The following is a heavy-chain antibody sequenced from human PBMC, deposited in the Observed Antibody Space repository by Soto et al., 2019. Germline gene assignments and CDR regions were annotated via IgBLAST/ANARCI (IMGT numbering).Heavy chain of an antibody. V-gene: IGHV3-33*01. CDR3: VRDDGVAAAGPYYYYAMDV. Sequence: QVQLVESGGGVVRPGRSLRLSCAASGFAFNRFGVHWVRQAPGKGLEWVAGIWYDESNKFYADSVKGRFSISRDNSKKTLYLQMNSLRAEGTAVYYCVRDDGVAAAGPYYYYAMDVWGQGTTVIVSS. J-gene: IGHJ6*02. D-gene: IGHD6-13*01. CDR1: GFAFNRFG. CDR2: IWYDESNK.